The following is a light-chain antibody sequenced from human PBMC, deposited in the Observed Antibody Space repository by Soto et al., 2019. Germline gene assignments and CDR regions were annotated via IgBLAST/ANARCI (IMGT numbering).Light chain of an antibody. CDR3: QQRTTWPIT. CDR2: DAS. J-gene: IGKJ5*01. CDR1: QSISRY. V-gene: IGKV3-11*01. Sequence: EIVLTQSPATLSLSPGERATLSCRASQSISRYLAWYQQKPGQAPRLLIYDASNRATAIPARFSGSGSGTAFTLTISSLEPEYFAFSYGQQRTTWPITFGQGTRLEI.